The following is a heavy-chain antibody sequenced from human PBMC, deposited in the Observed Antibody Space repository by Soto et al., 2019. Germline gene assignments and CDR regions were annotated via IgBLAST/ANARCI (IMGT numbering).Heavy chain of an antibody. Sequence: QVQLQESGPGLVKPSQTLSLTCTVSGGSIGSGSYYWSWIRQHPGKGLEWIGYINYSGSTFYIPSLECLVTPALDTSPNQVALQLSSVTAADTAVYYCARAGYDRDGGGYYYFDYWGQGTLVTVSS. CDR2: INYSGST. CDR3: ARAGYDRDGGGYYYFDY. CDR1: GGSIGSGSYY. J-gene: IGHJ4*02. V-gene: IGHV4-31*01. D-gene: IGHD3-22*01.